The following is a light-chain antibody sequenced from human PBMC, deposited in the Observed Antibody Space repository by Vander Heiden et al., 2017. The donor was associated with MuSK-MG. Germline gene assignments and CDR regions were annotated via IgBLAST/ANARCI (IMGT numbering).Light chain of an antibody. CDR1: QGISNY. V-gene: IGKV1-27*01. J-gene: IGKJ5*01. Sequence: DIQTTQSPSSLSASVGDRVTITCRASQGISNYLAWYQQKPGKVPKLLIYAASTLQSGVPSRFSGSGSGTDFTLTISSLQPEDVATYYCQKYNSAPLFGQGTRLEIK. CDR2: AAS. CDR3: QKYNSAPL.